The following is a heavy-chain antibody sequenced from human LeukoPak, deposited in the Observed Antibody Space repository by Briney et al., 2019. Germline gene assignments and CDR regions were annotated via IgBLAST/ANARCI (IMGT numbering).Heavy chain of an antibody. CDR1: GFTFSSYE. CDR3: AKDPSTSWYWYFQH. J-gene: IGHJ1*01. Sequence: GGSLRLSCAASGFTFSSYEMNWVRQAPGKGLEWVSGISESGGTTYYADSVKGRFTISRDNFKSALYLQMNSLRAEDTAVYYCAKDPSTSWYWYFQHWGQGTLVTVSS. CDR2: ISESGGTT. D-gene: IGHD2-8*02. V-gene: IGHV3-23*01.